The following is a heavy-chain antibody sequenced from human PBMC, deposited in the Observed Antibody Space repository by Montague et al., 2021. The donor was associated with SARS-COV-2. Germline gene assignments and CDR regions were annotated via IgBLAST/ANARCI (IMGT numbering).Heavy chain of an antibody. CDR1: GGSISSYY. CDR2: IYYSGST. CDR3: ARYPDYYDSCFDP. V-gene: IGHV4-59*01. Sequence: SETLSLTCTVSGGSISSYYWSWIRQPPGKGLEWIGYIYYSGSTNYNPSLKSRVTMSVDTSKNQFSLKLSSVTAADTAVYYCARYPDYYDSCFDPWGQGTLVTVSS. D-gene: IGHD3-22*01. J-gene: IGHJ5*02.